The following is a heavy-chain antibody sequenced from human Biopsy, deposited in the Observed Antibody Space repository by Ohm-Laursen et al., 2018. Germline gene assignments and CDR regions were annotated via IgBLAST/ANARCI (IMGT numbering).Heavy chain of an antibody. D-gene: IGHD3-3*01. V-gene: IGHV3-11*01. CDR3: ARFPDFWSGYYVDS. CDR2: LSSRGSNI. CDR1: GFTFSDYY. Sequence: SLRLSCSASGFTFSDYYMSWIRQAPGKGLEWISYLSSRGSNIYYADSAKGRFTVSRDNANNSLFLQMNSLRAEDTAVYYCARFPDFWSGYYVDSWGQGTLVTVSS. J-gene: IGHJ4*02.